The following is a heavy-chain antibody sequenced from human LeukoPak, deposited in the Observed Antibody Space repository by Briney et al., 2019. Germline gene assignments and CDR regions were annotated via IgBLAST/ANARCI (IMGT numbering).Heavy chain of an antibody. CDR3: TRSGSGSYQYYFDY. D-gene: IGHD1-26*01. CDR2: IRNKANSYAT. V-gene: IGHV3-73*01. CDR1: GLTFSGTA. Sequence: AGSLSLSCAVYGLTFSGTAMHWVRQAPGKGREGVGRIRNKANSYATAYAASVKSRSTISRDDSKNTAYLQMNRLKAEDAAVYYCTRSGSGSYQYYFDYWGQGTLVSVSS. J-gene: IGHJ4*02.